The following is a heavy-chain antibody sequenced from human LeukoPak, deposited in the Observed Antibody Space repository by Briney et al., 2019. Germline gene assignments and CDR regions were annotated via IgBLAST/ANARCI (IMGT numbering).Heavy chain of an antibody. CDR1: GFTFSSYW. J-gene: IGHJ4*02. V-gene: IGHV3-74*01. D-gene: IGHD3-10*01. Sequence: GGTLRLSCAASGFTFSSYWMHWVRKAPGKGLVWVSRINSDGSSTSYADSVKGRFTISRDNAKNTLYLQMNSLRAEDTAVYYCARGSGRTMVRGVNTFGYWGQGTLVTVSS. CDR2: INSDGSST. CDR3: ARGSGRTMVRGVNTFGY.